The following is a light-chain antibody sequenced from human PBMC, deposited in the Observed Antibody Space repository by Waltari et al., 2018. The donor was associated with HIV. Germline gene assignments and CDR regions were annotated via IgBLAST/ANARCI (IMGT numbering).Light chain of an antibody. CDR1: SSNLGSNY. Sequence: QSVLTQPPSASGTPGPRVTIPCSGSSSNLGSNYVSWYQQLPGTAPKLLIDKNNQRPSGVPDRFSGSKSGTSASLAISGLRSEDEADYYCAAWDDSLSGYVFGTGTKVTVL. CDR3: AAWDDSLSGYV. CDR2: KNN. V-gene: IGLV1-47*01. J-gene: IGLJ1*01.